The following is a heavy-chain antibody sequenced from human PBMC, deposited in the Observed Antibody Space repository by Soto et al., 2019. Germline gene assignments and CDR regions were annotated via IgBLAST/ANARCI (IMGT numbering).Heavy chain of an antibody. CDR1: GFAVSGNY. V-gene: IGHV3-53*01. CDR3: VRATFPAGTHTNNAFDM. J-gene: IGHJ3*02. Sequence: MQLVESGGGLIQPGGSLTLSCAATGFAVSGNYMTWVRQPPRQGLEWVSVIYTDDTTYYADSVKGRFTISRDTSKNTVYLHMRRLGVEDTAVYYCVRATFPAGTHTNNAFDMWGPGTMVAVSS. D-gene: IGHD3-10*01. CDR2: IYTDDTT.